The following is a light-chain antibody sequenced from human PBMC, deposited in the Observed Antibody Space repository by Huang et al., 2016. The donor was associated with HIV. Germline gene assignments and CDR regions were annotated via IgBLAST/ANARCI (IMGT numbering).Light chain of an antibody. J-gene: IGKJ4*01. V-gene: IGKV2-30*01. CDR3: MQGTHLLT. CDR2: NVS. Sequence: DVVLTQSPLSLPVTLGQSASISCRSSQSLVSSDGNTYLNWFQQRPGQSPRRLIYNVSNRDSGVPDRFSGSGSGSDFTLKIGRVEAYDVGVYYCMQGTHLLTFGGGTKVEIK. CDR1: QSLVSSDGNTY.